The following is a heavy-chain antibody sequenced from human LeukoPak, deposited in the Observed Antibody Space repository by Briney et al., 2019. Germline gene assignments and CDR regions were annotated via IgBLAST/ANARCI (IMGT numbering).Heavy chain of an antibody. Sequence: SETLSLTCTVSGGSISSYYWSWIRQPPGKGLEWIGYIYYSGSTNYNPSLKSRVTISVDTSKNQFSLKLSSVTAADTAVYYCAREITSGLYLLDYWGQGTLVTVSS. CDR3: AREITSGLYLLDY. D-gene: IGHD3-16*01. CDR2: IYYSGST. J-gene: IGHJ4*02. V-gene: IGHV4-59*12. CDR1: GGSISSYY.